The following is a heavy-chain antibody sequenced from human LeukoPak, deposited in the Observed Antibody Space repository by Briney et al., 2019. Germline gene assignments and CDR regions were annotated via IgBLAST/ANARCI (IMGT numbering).Heavy chain of an antibody. CDR3: AKRGDVVVMVPDS. CDR1: GFTFSSYA. V-gene: IGHV3-23*01. Sequence: SGGSLRLSCAASGFTFSSYAMSWVRQAPGKGLEWVSAISGSGGSTYYADSVKGRFTISRDNSKNTLYLQMNSLRDEDTAVYFRAKRGDVVVMVPDSWGQGTLVIVSS. D-gene: IGHD2-15*01. J-gene: IGHJ5*02. CDR2: ISGSGGST.